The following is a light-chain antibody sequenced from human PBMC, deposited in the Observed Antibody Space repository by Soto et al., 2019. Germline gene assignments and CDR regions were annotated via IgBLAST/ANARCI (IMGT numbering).Light chain of an antibody. CDR3: LQDYNYPLT. CDR2: AAS. CDR1: QGIRND. Sequence: IKVNHAPSPMSATVGDRVTITCRASQGIRNDLGWYQQKPGKAPKLLIYAASSLQSGVPSRFSGSGSGTDFTLTISSLQPEDFATYYCLQDYNYPLTFGGGTKVDIK. J-gene: IGKJ4*01. V-gene: IGKV1-6*01.